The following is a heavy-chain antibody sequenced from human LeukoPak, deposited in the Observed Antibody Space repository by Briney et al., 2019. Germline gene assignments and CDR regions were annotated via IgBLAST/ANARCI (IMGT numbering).Heavy chain of an antibody. CDR2: ISGSGGST. J-gene: IGHJ6*03. CDR1: GFTISSYA. D-gene: IGHD3-3*01. V-gene: IGHV3-23*01. CDR3: SKNRISFDFWSAFSMDV. Sequence: GGSLRLSCAASGFTISSYAMSWVRQAPGTGLEWVSAISGSGGSTYYADSVKGRFTISRDNSKNTLYLQMNSLSAEDSAVTYCSKNRISFDFWSAFSMDVWGKGTTVTVSS.